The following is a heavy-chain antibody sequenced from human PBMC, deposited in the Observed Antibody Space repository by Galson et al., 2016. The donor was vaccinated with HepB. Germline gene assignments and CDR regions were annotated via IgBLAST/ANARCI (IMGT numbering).Heavy chain of an antibody. CDR3: ARNYVGGYCLTSGTFGY. D-gene: IGHD5-18*01. CDR1: GYSVGRGYY. J-gene: IGHJ4*01. Sequence: ETLSLTCSVSGYSVGRGYYWGWIRPPQGKPLEWIAGIQYSGTTFYNPSLKSRVTISLDSPKNQISLKLTSVTAADTAVYYCARNYVGGYCLTSGTFGYWGRGALVIVSS. V-gene: IGHV4-38-2*02. CDR2: IQYSGTT.